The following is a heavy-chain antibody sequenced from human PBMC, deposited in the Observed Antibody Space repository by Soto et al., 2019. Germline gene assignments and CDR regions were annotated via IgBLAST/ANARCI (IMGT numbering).Heavy chain of an antibody. D-gene: IGHD4-4*01. CDR2: ISWNSDSI. J-gene: IGHJ6*02. V-gene: IGHV3-9*01. Sequence: EVQLVESGGGLVQPGRSLRLSCAASGFTFDDYAMHWVRQAPGKGLEWVSSISWNSDSIDYAGAVKGRFTISRDNAKNSLDLQMNSLRAEDTALYYCTKGGGNSLYYGKDVWGQGTTVTVSS. CDR3: TKGGGNSLYYGKDV. CDR1: GFTFDDYA.